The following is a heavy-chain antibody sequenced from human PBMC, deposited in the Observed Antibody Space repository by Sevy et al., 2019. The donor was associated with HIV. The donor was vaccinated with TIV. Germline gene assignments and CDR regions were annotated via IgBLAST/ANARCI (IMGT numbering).Heavy chain of an antibody. CDR2: ISSSGTTI. CDR3: AKDTSRVVAGTGYFDY. Sequence: GGSLRLSCEASGFTFSSYEMNWVRQAPGKGLEWVSYISSSGTTIKYADSVKGRFTISRDNAKNSLYMQMNSLRAEDTALYYCAKDTSRVVAGTGYFDYWGQGTLVTVSS. CDR1: GFTFSSYE. D-gene: IGHD6-19*01. V-gene: IGHV3-48*03. J-gene: IGHJ4*02.